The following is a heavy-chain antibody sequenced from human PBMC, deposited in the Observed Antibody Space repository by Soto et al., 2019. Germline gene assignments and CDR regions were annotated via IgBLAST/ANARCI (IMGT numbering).Heavy chain of an antibody. J-gene: IGHJ4*02. V-gene: IGHV1-46*01. D-gene: IGHD3-9*01. CDR2: INPSGGST. Sequence: ASVKVSCKASGYTFTSFAIHWVRQAPGQGLEWMGIINPSGGSTSYAQKFQGRVTMTRDTSTSTVYMELSSLRAEDTAVYYCAKGPDILTGYCDDWGQGTLVTVSS. CDR3: AKGPDILTGYCDD. CDR1: GYTFTSFA.